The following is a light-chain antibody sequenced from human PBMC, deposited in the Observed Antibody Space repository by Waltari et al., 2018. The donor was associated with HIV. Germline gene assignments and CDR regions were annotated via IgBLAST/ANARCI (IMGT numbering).Light chain of an antibody. V-gene: IGLV5-45*01. CDR2: YKSDSDR. J-gene: IGLJ3*02. CDR3: MIWHSSAWV. CDR1: SGINVDTYR. Sequence: QAVLTQPASLSASPGTSASLTCSLRSGINVDTYRIYWYQQKPGSTHQYILNYKSDSDRQQGAGVPSRCSGSKDASSNAGILLISGLQSEDEADYYCMIWHSSAWVFGGGTKLTVL.